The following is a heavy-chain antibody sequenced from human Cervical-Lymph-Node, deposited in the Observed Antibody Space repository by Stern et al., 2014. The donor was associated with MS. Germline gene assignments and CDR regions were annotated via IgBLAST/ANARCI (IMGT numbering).Heavy chain of an antibody. Sequence: QVQLQESGPGLVKPSETLSLTCSVSGGSISRSTYYWGWIRQPPGKGLEWIGSIYYSGTTYYNPSLTRRVTIDTSTNQISLRLASVTAADTAVYYCARHDGWLPHYWSQGTLVTVSS. CDR3: ARHDGWLPHY. D-gene: IGHD5-12*01. CDR1: GGSISRSTYY. J-gene: IGHJ4*02. CDR2: IYYSGTT. V-gene: IGHV4-39*01.